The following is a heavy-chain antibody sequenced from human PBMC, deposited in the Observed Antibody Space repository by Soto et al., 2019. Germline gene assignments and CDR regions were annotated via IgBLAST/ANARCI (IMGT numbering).Heavy chain of an antibody. CDR1: GYTFTTYG. CDR2: ISAYNGNT. CDR3: ARGDTMTPLEAFDI. Sequence: GASVKVSCKASGYTFTTYGISWVRQAPGQGLEWMGWISAYNGNTNYAQKLQGRVTMTTDTSTSTAYMELRSLRSDDTAVYYCARGDTMTPLEAFDIWGQGTMVTVSS. J-gene: IGHJ3*02. D-gene: IGHD3-22*01. V-gene: IGHV1-18*01.